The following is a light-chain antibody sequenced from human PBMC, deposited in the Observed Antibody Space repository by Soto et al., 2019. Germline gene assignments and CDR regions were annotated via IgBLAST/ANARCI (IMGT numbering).Light chain of an antibody. J-gene: IGKJ4*01. CDR2: GAS. CDR3: QEFASN. CDR1: HSMSNSN. V-gene: IGKV3-20*01. Sequence: EIVLTQSPGTLSLSPGDRATLSCRASHSMSNSNLAWYQHKPGQAPRLLIYGASNRATGIPDRFSGSGSGTDFILTINRLEPEDFAVYYCQEFASNFGGGTKVDIK.